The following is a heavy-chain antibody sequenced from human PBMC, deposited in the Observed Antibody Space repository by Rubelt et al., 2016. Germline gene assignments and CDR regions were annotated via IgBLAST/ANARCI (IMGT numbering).Heavy chain of an antibody. V-gene: IGHV3-73*01. D-gene: IGHD6-13*01. CDR3: TRLVDGGEPHGQGVAATSL. Sequence: AYAASVKGRFTISRDDSKNTAYLQMNSLKTEDTAVYYCTRLVDGGEPHGQGVAATSLWGQGTLVTVSS. J-gene: IGHJ4*02.